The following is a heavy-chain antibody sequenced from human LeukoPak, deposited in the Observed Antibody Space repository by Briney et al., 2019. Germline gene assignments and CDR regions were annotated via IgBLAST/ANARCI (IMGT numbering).Heavy chain of an antibody. D-gene: IGHD3-16*02. CDR2: IYSGGST. CDR3: ARDYRGFDP. J-gene: IGHJ5*02. Sequence: GGSLRLSCAASGFTFSSYAMSWVRQAPGKGLEWVSVIYSGGSTYYADSVKGRFTISRDNSKNTLYLQMNSLRAEDTAVYYCARDYRGFDPWGQGTLVTVSS. CDR1: GFTFSSYA. V-gene: IGHV3-53*01.